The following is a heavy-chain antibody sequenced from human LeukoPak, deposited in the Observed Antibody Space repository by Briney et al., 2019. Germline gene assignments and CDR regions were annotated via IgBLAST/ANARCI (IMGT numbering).Heavy chain of an antibody. V-gene: IGHV3-9*01. CDR2: ISWNSGSI. CDR1: GFTFDDYA. CDR3: AKDMAAAGYNWFDP. D-gene: IGHD6-13*01. Sequence: GRSLRLSCAASGFTFDDYAMHWVRQAPGKGLEWVSGISWNSGSIGYADSVKGRFTISRDNAKNSLYLQMNSLGAEDTALYYCAKDMAAAGYNWFDPWGQGTLVTVSS. J-gene: IGHJ5*02.